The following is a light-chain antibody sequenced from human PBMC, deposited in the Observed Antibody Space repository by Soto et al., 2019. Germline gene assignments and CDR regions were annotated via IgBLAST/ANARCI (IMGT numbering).Light chain of an antibody. V-gene: IGLV2-23*01. CDR3: CSYAGTTTWV. J-gene: IGLJ3*02. Sequence: QSVLTQPASVSGSPGQSITISCTGTSSDVGGYKLVSWYQQHPGKAPKGLLYEGSERPSGVSDRFSGSKSGNTASLTISGLQAEDEADYYCCSYAGTTTWVFGGGTKLTVL. CDR2: EGS. CDR1: SSDVGGYKL.